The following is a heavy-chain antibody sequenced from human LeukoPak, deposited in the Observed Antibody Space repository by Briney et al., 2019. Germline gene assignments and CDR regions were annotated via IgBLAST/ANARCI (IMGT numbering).Heavy chain of an antibody. CDR1: GFTFDDYA. V-gene: IGHV3-9*01. D-gene: IGHD5-24*01. CDR2: ISWNSVNI. Sequence: GGSLRLSCAASGFTFDDYAMHWVWQAPGKGLEWVSGISWNSVNIGHEDSVKGRFTISRDNAKNSLHLQMNSLRPEDTALYYCVKDRGLRNQWLQVTYDSWGQGTLVTVSS. CDR3: VKDRGLRNQWLQVTYDS. J-gene: IGHJ4*02.